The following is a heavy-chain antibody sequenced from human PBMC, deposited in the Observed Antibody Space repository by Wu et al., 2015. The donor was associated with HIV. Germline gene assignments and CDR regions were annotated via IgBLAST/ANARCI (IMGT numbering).Heavy chain of an antibody. CDR1: GDGFTSYA. CDR2: INPLFGTT. CDR3: AINTDAVATSLYSMGV. Sequence: QVQLVQFGAEVKKPGSSVKITCKASGDGFTSYAVSWVRQAPGQGLEWMGGINPLFGTTKHTQKFQDRVTFTTDESKTTAYMELNSLRSEDSAVYYRAINTDAVATSLYSMGVWGQGTTVTVSS. V-gene: IGHV1-69*05. J-gene: IGHJ6*02. D-gene: IGHD6-19*01.